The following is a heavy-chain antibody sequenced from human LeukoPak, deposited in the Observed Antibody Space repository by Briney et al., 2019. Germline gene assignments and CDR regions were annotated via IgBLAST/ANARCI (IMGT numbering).Heavy chain of an antibody. J-gene: IGHJ4*02. Sequence: SQTLSLTCAISGXSVSSNTAAWNWIRQSPSRGLEWLGRTYYSSKWYNDYALSVKSRITFSSDTSMNQFSLHLNSVTPEDTAVYYCARDISGYLVYWGQGSLVTVSS. CDR3: ARDISGYLVY. V-gene: IGHV6-1*01. CDR1: GXSVSSNTAA. CDR2: TYYSSKWYN. D-gene: IGHD3-22*01.